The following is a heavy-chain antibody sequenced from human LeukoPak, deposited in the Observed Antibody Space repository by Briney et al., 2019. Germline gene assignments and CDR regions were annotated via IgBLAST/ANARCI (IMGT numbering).Heavy chain of an antibody. CDR3: ARWQAVTTSFYY. CDR2: ISAYNGNT. J-gene: IGHJ4*02. D-gene: IGHD4-17*01. CDR1: GYTFTSYG. Sequence: ASVKVFCKASGYTFTSYGISWVRQAPGQGLEWMGWISAYNGNTNYAQKLQGRVTMTTDTSTSSAYMELRSLRSDDTAVYYCARWQAVTTSFYYWGQGTLVTVSS. V-gene: IGHV1-18*01.